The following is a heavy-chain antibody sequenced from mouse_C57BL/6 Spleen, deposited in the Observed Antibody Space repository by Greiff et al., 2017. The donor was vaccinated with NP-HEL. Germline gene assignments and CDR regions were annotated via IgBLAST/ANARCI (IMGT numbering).Heavy chain of an antibody. V-gene: IGHV1-26*01. J-gene: IGHJ4*01. CDR2: INPNNGGT. D-gene: IGHD3-2*02. CDR3: ARERAAQARGSAMDY. CDR1: GYTFTDYY. Sequence: VQLQQSGPELVKPGASVKISCKASGYTFTDYYMNWVKQSHGKSLEWIGDINPNNGGTSYNQKFKGKATLTVDKSSSTAYMELRSLTSEDSAVYYCARERAAQARGSAMDYWGQGTSVTVSS.